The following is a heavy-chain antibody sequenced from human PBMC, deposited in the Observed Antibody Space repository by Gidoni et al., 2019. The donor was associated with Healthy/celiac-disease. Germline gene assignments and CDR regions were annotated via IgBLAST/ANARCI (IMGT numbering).Heavy chain of an antibody. CDR1: GFSLSTSGMC. CDR2: IDWDDDK. V-gene: IGHV2-70*01. D-gene: IGHD4-17*01. J-gene: IGHJ4*02. CDR3: ARMDYGDSHFDY. Sequence: QVTLRESGPALVKPTQTLTLTCTFSGFSLSTSGMCVGWIRQPPGKALEWLALIDWDDDKYYSTSLKTRLTISKDTSKNPVVLTMTNMDPVDTATYYCARMDYGDSHFDYWGQGTLVTVSS.